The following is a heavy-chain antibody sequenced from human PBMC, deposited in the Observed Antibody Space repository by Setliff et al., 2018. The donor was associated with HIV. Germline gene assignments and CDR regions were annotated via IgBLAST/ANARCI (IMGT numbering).Heavy chain of an antibody. CDR1: GASISSHNYY. Sequence: SETLSLTCTVSGASISSHNYYWGWIRQSPGKGLEWIASIRSSVDTYYNPSLQSRVIISVDTSNNQISLKLTSVTAADTAVYYCTIPASSLAPNWGRGTQVTVSS. CDR2: IRSSVDT. V-gene: IGHV4-39*01. CDR3: TIPASSLAPN. J-gene: IGHJ4*02.